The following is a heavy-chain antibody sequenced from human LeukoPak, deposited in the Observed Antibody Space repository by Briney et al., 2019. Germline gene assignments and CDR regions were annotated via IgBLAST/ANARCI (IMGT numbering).Heavy chain of an antibody. Sequence: GGSLRLSCAASGFTFSSYSMNWVRQAPGKGLEWVSSISSSSSYIYYADSVKGRFTISRDNAKNSLYLQMNSLRAEDTAVYYCARDVYSSSWYFDYWGQGTLVTVSS. CDR3: ARDVYSSSWYFDY. V-gene: IGHV3-21*01. D-gene: IGHD6-13*01. CDR1: GFTFSSYS. CDR2: ISSSSSYI. J-gene: IGHJ4*02.